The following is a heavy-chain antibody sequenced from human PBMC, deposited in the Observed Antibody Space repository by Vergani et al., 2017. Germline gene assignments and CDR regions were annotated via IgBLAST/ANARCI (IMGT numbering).Heavy chain of an antibody. D-gene: IGHD4-17*01. V-gene: IGHV3-9*01. J-gene: IGHJ6*03. CDR3: AKAFPLTTAYGYGGYYMDV. CDR1: GFTFDDYA. CDR2: ISWNSGSI. Sequence: EVQLVESGGGLVQPGRSLRLSCAASGFTFDDYAMHWVRQAPGKGLEWVSGISWNSGSIGYADSVKGRFTISRDNAKNALYLQMNSLRAEDTALYYGAKAFPLTTAYGYGGYYMDVWGQGTTVTVSS.